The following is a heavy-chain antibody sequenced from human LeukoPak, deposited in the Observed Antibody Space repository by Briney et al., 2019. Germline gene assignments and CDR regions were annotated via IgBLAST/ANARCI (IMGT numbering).Heavy chain of an antibody. CDR1: GFTFSSYA. Sequence: PGGSLRLSCAASGFTFSSYAMSWVRQAPGKGLEWVSAISGSGGSTYYADSVKGRFTISRDNSKNTLYLQMNSLRAEDTAVYYCARDQDPYYYDSSGYSLWGQGTLVTVSS. CDR2: ISGSGGST. D-gene: IGHD3-22*01. CDR3: ARDQDPYYYDSSGYSL. J-gene: IGHJ4*02. V-gene: IGHV3-23*01.